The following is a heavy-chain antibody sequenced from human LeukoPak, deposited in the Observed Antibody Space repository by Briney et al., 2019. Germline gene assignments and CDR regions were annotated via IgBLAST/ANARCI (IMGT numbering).Heavy chain of an antibody. J-gene: IGHJ4*02. CDR3: ARGSWGIVATIRYYFDY. V-gene: IGHV3-48*03. D-gene: IGHD5-12*01. Sequence: PGGSLRLSCAASGFTFSSYEMNWVRQAPGKGLEWVSYISSSGSTIYYADSVKGRFTISRDNAKNSLYLQMNSLRAEDTAVYHCARGSWGIVATIRYYFDYWGQGTLVTVSS. CDR1: GFTFSSYE. CDR2: ISSSGSTI.